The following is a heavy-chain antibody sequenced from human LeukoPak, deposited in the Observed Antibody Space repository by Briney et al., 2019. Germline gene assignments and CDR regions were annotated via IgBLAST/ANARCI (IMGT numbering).Heavy chain of an antibody. D-gene: IGHD3/OR15-3a*01. V-gene: IGHV3-48*02. CDR3: ARAFGLTDY. J-gene: IGHJ4*02. Sequence: GGSLRLSCAASGFTVSSYSMNWVRQAPGKGLEWVSYISSSSSTIYYADSVEGRFTISRDNAKNSPYLQMNSLRDEDTAVYYCARAFGLTDYWGQGTLVTVSS. CDR1: GFTVSSYS. CDR2: ISSSSSTI.